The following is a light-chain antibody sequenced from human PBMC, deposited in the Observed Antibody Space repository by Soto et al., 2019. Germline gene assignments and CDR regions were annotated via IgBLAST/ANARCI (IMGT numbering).Light chain of an antibody. J-gene: IGKJ1*01. CDR3: QQYNDWPRT. V-gene: IGKV3-15*01. CDR1: QSVSSN. Sequence: EIVMTQSPATLSVSPGGRVTLSCRASQSVSSNLAWYQQKPGQAPRLLIYGASTRATDIPVRFSGSGSGTEFTLTISSLQSEDFAVYYCQQYNDWPRTFGQGSMADI. CDR2: GAS.